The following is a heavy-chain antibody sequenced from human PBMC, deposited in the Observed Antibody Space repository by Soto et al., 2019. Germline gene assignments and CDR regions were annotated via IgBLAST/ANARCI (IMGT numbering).Heavy chain of an antibody. Sequence: PSDTLSLTCTISGVSITPLLWSWIRQPAGEAPEWLQHIYASGWTTSNPSLKSRVTLFASQTPVSLRLTSLTASDWAVYYCARHSDGHPSLDHNYFELWGHGPLVTGSS. V-gene: IGHV4-4*07. CDR2: IYASGWT. CDR1: GVSITPLL. D-gene: IGHD1-26*01. CDR3: ARHSDGHPSLDHNYFEL. J-gene: IGHJ1*01.